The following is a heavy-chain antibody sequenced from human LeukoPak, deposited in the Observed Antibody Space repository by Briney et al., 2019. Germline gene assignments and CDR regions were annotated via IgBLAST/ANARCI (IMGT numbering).Heavy chain of an antibody. J-gene: IGHJ4*02. D-gene: IGHD2-8*02. CDR2: ITTTGANT. CDR3: VKSQNTGNYYFDN. V-gene: IGHV3-23*01. CDR1: GFNFSNHA. Sequence: GGSLRLSCAASGFNFSNHAMSWVRQAPGKGLERGSGITTTGANTYYADSVKGRFTISRDNSKNTLSLLMSDLRAEDTAIYYCVKSQNTGNYYFDNWGQGTLVTVSS.